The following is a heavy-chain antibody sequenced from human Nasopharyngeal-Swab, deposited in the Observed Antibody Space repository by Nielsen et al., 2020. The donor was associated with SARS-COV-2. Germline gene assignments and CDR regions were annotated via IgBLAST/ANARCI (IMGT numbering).Heavy chain of an antibody. Sequence: GESLKISCASSGFTFGNYAMTWVRQVPGKGLEWLGFSRKKAYGGTTDYAASVRGRFTISRDESKSSAYLQIDRLNSEDTAVYYCARGGCNSGNCHSPDWFDPWGQGTLVTVSS. CDR2: SRKKAYGGTT. J-gene: IGHJ5*02. CDR1: GFTFGNYA. CDR3: ARGGCNSGNCHSPDWFDP. D-gene: IGHD2-15*01. V-gene: IGHV3-49*04.